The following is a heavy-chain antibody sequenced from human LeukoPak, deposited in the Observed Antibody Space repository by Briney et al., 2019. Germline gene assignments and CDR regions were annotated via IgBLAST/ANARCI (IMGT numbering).Heavy chain of an antibody. CDR2: ISYDGSNE. D-gene: IGHD3-16*01. Sequence: GGSLRLSCAASGFTFSSYVMHWVRQAPGKGLEWVAIISYDGSNEYYADSVKGRFTISRDNSKNTLYLQMNSLRAADTAVYYCARDVIYASEIYSYGDSWGQGTLVTVSS. CDR3: ARDVIYASEIYSYGDS. CDR1: GFTFSSYV. J-gene: IGHJ4*02. V-gene: IGHV3-30*04.